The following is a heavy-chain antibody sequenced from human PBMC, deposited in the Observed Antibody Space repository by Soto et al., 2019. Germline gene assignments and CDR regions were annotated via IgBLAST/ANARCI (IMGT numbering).Heavy chain of an antibody. CDR3: ARGGYYDTSGYYSTSYYFDY. Sequence: QVQLVESGGGVVQPGRSLRLSREASGFTFSSYGMHWVRQAPGKGLEWVAVIWYDGSNKYYADSVKGRFTISRDNSKNTLYLQMNSLRAEDTSVYHCARGGYYDTSGYYSTSYYFDYWGQGTLVTVSS. CDR2: IWYDGSNK. CDR1: GFTFSSYG. D-gene: IGHD3-22*01. V-gene: IGHV3-33*01. J-gene: IGHJ4*02.